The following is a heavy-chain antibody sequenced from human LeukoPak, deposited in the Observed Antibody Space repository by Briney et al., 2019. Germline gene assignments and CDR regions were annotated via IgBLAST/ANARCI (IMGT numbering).Heavy chain of an antibody. D-gene: IGHD3-22*01. J-gene: IGHJ3*02. CDR2: ISYDGTNK. V-gene: IGHV3-30*18. Sequence: SGRSLRLSCAASGFTFSHYAMHWVRQAPGKGLDWVAVISYDGTNKYYADSVKGRFTISRDNSKNTLSLQMNSLRAEDTAVYYCAKGGYYASSGSYAFDIWGQGTVVTVSS. CDR1: GFTFSHYA. CDR3: AKGGYYASSGSYAFDI.